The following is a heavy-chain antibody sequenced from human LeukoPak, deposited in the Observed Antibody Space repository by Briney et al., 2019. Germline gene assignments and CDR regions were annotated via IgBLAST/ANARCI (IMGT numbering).Heavy chain of an antibody. D-gene: IGHD2-2*01. V-gene: IGHV1-69*01. CDR3: AGYCSSTSCYSYWFDP. CDR1: GGTFSSYA. CDR2: IIPIFGTA. Sequence: ASVKVSCKASGGTFSSYAISWVRQAPGQGLGWMGGIIPIFGTANYAQKFQGRVTITADESTSTAYMELSSLRSEDTAVYYCAGYCSSTSCYSYWFDPWGQGTLVTVSS. J-gene: IGHJ5*02.